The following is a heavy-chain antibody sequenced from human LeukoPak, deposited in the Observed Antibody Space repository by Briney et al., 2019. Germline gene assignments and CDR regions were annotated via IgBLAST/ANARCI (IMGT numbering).Heavy chain of an antibody. CDR2: INPSGFTT. CDR1: GYTFTSYG. Sequence: ASVKVSCKASGYTFTSYGISWVRQAPGQGLEWMGMINPSGFTTTYAQKFRGRVAMTRDMSTSTVYMQLSSLRSGDTAVYYCARDLKGYSDSSGYLPLGYWGQGTLVTVSS. CDR3: ARDLKGYSDSSGYLPLGY. J-gene: IGHJ4*02. D-gene: IGHD3-22*01. V-gene: IGHV1-46*01.